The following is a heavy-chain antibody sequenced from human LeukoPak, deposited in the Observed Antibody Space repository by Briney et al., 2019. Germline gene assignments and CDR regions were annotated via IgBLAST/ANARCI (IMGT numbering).Heavy chain of an antibody. J-gene: IGHJ4*02. D-gene: IGHD3-9*01. CDR1: GGSINTYY. Sequence: PSETLSLTCTVSGGSINTYYWGWIRQTPGKGLEWIGYIYSRGSTNYNPSLKSRVTISVDTSKNQFCLKLTSVTAADTAVYYCARGFDDYDVLLGYEYWGQGILVTVSS. V-gene: IGHV4-59*01. CDR3: ARGFDDYDVLLGYEY. CDR2: IYSRGST.